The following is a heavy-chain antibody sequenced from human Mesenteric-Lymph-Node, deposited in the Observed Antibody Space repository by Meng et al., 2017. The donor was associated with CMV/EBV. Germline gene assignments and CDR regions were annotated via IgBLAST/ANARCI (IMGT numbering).Heavy chain of an antibody. CDR3: APYDFFDV. CDR2: IYSGDTT. D-gene: IGHD3-3*01. Sequence: GESLKISCAASGFTVSSNYMSWVRQALGKGLEWVSVIYSGDTTYYADSVKGRFILSRDNSKSTLYLRMNSLRAEDTAVYYCAPYDFFDVWGQGTTVTVSS. CDR1: GFTVSSNY. V-gene: IGHV3-66*01. J-gene: IGHJ6*02.